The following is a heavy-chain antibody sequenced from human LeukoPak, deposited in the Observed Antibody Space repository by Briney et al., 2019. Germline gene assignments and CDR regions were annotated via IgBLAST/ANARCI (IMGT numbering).Heavy chain of an antibody. J-gene: IGHJ3*02. CDR2: ISSSSSYI. CDR3: ARAGSSTSSYDAFDI. CDR1: GFTFSSYS. Sequence: GGSLRLSCAASGFTFSSYSMNWVRQAPGKGLEWVSSISSSSSYIYYADSVKGRFTISRDNAKNSLYLQMNGLRAEDTAVYYCARAGSSTSSYDAFDIWGQGTMVTVSS. V-gene: IGHV3-21*01. D-gene: IGHD2-2*01.